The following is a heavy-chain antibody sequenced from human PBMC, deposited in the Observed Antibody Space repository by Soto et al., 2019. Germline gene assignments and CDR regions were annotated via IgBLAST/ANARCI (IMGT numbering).Heavy chain of an antibody. D-gene: IGHD7-27*01. CDR1: GYTFTGDY. Sequence: ASVKVSCKASGYTFTGDYMHWVRQTNGQGLEWMGWINPNSGGTNYAQKFQGRVTMTRDTSISTAYMELSRLRSDDTAVYYCARGPLTGDQYYYGMDVWGQGTTVTAP. V-gene: IGHV1-2*02. CDR3: ARGPLTGDQYYYGMDV. CDR2: INPNSGGT. J-gene: IGHJ6*02.